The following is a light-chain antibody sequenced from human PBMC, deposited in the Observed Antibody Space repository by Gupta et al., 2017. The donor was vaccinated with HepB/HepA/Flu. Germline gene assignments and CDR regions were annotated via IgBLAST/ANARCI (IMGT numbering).Light chain of an antibody. CDR1: PLSKKY. Sequence: SYELTQPSSVSASPGQTARITCSGDPLSKKYAYWYQQKPGQAPVMVIYKDSVRPSGIPERFSGSHSGTTVTLTISTVQAEDEADYYCQSADSSAWVFGGGTKVTVL. J-gene: IGLJ3*02. CDR3: QSADSSAWV. V-gene: IGLV3-25*03. CDR2: KDS.